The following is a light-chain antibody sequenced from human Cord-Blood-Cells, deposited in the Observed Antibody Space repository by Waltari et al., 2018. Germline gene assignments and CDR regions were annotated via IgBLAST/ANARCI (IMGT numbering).Light chain of an antibody. V-gene: IGKV2D-29*01. CDR1: QGLLHSDGKTY. CDR3: MQSIQLPYS. Sequence: EIVLPQNWLSMCGTPVQLASNSCRPEQGLLHSDGKTYLYWYLQKPGQPPQLLFYEVSNRFSGVPDRFSGSGSGTDFTLKISRVEADDVGVYYCMQSIQLPYSFGQGTKLEIK. CDR2: EVS. J-gene: IGKJ2*03.